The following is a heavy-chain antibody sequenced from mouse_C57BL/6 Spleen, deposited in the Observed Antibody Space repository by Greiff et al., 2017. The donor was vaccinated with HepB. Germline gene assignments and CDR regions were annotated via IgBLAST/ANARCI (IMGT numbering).Heavy chain of an antibody. D-gene: IGHD2-4*01. V-gene: IGHV1-15*01. J-gene: IGHJ3*01. CDR2: IDPETGGT. CDR3: TRKWDYDEDWFAY. CDR1: GYTFTDYE. Sequence: QVQLQQSGAELVRPGASVTLSCKASGYTFTDYEMHWVKQTPVHGLEWIGAIDPETGGTAYNQKFKGKAILTADKSSSTAYMELRSLTSEDSAVYYCTRKWDYDEDWFAYWGQGTLVTVSA.